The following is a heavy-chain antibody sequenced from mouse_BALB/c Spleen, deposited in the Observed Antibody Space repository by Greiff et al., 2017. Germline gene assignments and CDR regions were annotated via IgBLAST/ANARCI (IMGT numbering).Heavy chain of an antibody. CDR3: TSMITTDYYAMDY. V-gene: IGHV14-4*02. J-gene: IGHJ4*01. Sequence: VQLKQSGAELVRSGASVKLSCTASGFNIKDYYMHWVTQRPEQGLEWIGWIDPENGDTEYAPKFQGKATMTADTSSNTAYLQLSSLTSEDTAVYYCTSMITTDYYAMDYWGQGTSVTVSS. D-gene: IGHD2-4*01. CDR1: GFNIKDYY. CDR2: IDPENGDT.